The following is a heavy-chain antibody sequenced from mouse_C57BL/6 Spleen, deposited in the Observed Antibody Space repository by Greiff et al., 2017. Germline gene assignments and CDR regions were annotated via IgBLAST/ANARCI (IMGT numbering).Heavy chain of an antibody. J-gene: IGHJ4*01. CDR2: ISNGGGST. Sequence: EVNLVESGGGLVQPGGSLKLSCAASGFTFSDYYMYWVRQTPEKRLEWVAYISNGGGSTYYPDTVKGRFTISRDNAKNTLYLQMSRLKSEDTAMYYCARTYYYGSGYAMDYWGQGTSVTVSS. V-gene: IGHV5-12*01. CDR3: ARTYYYGSGYAMDY. CDR1: GFTFSDYY. D-gene: IGHD1-2*01.